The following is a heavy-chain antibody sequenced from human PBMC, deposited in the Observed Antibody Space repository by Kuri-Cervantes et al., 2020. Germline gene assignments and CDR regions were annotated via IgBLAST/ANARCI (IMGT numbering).Heavy chain of an antibody. CDR1: GFAISSYN. Sequence: GGSLRLSCAASGFAISSYNMNWVRQAPGKGLEWVSHTGTTESSKYYADSVKGRFTISRDNGKNSLYLQMNSLRDEDTALYYCVRHQGWSGMDVWGQGTTVTVSS. V-gene: IGHV3-48*02. CDR3: VRHQGWSGMDV. D-gene: IGHD2-2*01. CDR2: TGTTESSK. J-gene: IGHJ6*02.